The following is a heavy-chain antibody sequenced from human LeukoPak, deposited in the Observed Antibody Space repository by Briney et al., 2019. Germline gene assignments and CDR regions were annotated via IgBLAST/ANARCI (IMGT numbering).Heavy chain of an antibody. CDR1: AFTFSSFW. CDR2: INEDGSEK. Sequence: GGSLRLSCAPSAFTFSSFWMTWVRQAPGKGLEWVANINEDGSEKNYVDSVKGRFTISRDNAKNSLFLQMNSLRAEDTAVYYCARTGSSGWSMGYYYYYYMDVWGKGTTVTVSS. CDR3: ARTGSSGWSMGYYYYYYMDV. J-gene: IGHJ6*03. D-gene: IGHD6-19*01. V-gene: IGHV3-7*01.